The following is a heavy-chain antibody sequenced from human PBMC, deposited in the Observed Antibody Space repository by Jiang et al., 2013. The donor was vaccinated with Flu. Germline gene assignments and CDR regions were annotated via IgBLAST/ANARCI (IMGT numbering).Heavy chain of an antibody. V-gene: IGHV3-30-3*01. CDR2: VSYDGINK. CDR1: GFTFGDFA. CDR3: ARGFRQWLIDTGDY. Sequence: VQPGGSLRLSCAASGFTFGDFAIHWVRQAPGKGLEWVAFVSYDGINKDYADSVKGRFTISRDNSKNTLSLQMNSLRVEDTAVYHCARGFRQWLIDTGDYWGQGILVTVSS. J-gene: IGHJ4*02. D-gene: IGHD6-19*01.